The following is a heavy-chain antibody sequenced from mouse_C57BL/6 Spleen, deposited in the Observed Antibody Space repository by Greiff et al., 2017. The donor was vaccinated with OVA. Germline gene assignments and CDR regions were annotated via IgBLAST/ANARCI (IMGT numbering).Heavy chain of an antibody. CDR1: GFTFSDYG. CDR2: ISSGSSTI. Sequence: EVQVVESGGGLVKPGGSLKLSCAASGFTFSDYGMHWVRQAPEKGLEWVAYISSGSSTIYYADTVKGRFTISRDNAKNTLFLQMTSLRSEDTAMYYCARPRYYYGSSSFAYWGQGTLVTVSA. V-gene: IGHV5-17*01. D-gene: IGHD1-1*01. CDR3: ARPRYYYGSSSFAY. J-gene: IGHJ3*01.